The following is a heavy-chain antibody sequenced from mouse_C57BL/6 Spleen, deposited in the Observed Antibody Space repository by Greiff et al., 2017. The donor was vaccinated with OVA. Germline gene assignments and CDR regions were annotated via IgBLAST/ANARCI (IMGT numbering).Heavy chain of an antibody. D-gene: IGHD1-1*01. CDR1: GYAFSSSW. CDR3: ARSDYNGRSYNAMDY. J-gene: IGHJ4*01. V-gene: IGHV1-82*01. CDR2: IYPGDGDT. Sequence: QVQLQQSGPELVKPGASVKISCKASGYAFSSSWMNWVKQRPGKGLEWIGRIYPGDGDTNYNGKFKGKATLTADKSSSTAYMQLSSLTSEDSAVYFGARSDYNGRSYNAMDYGGKGTSVTVSS.